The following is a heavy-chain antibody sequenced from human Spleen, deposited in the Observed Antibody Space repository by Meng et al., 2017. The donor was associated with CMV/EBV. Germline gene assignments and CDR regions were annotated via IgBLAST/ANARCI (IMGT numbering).Heavy chain of an antibody. V-gene: IGHV4-34*01. CDR3: ARRGNYNLRY. J-gene: IGHJ4*02. Sequence: LSLTCAVYGGSFSGYYWSWIRQPPGKGLEWIGEINHSGSTNYNPSLKSRVTISVDTSKNQFSLKLSSVTAADTAVYYCARRGNYNLRYWGQGTLVTVSS. D-gene: IGHD4-11*01. CDR1: GGSFSGYY. CDR2: INHSGST.